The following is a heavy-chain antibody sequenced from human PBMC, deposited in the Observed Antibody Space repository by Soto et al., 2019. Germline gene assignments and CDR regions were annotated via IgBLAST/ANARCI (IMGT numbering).Heavy chain of an antibody. V-gene: IGHV3-23*01. Sequence: GPLRLSGAASVFTFSSYAMSWVRQAPGKGLEWVSAISGSGGSTYYADSVKGRFTISRDNSKNTLYLQMNSLRAEDTAVYYCAKDYAVAGYYYYYYGMDVWGQGTTVTVSS. J-gene: IGHJ6*02. CDR1: VFTFSSYA. D-gene: IGHD6-19*01. CDR3: AKDYAVAGYYYYYYGMDV. CDR2: ISGSGGST.